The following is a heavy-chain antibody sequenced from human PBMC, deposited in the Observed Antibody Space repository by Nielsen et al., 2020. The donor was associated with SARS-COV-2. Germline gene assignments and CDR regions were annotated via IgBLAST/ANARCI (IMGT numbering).Heavy chain of an antibody. V-gene: IGHV3-21*05. Sequence: GGSLRLSCAASGFTFSSYSMNWVRQAPGKGLEWVSYISGGSSFTNYADSVKGRFTISRDNAKNSLYLQMNSLRAEDTAVYYCARLSGGQWLVDYWGQGTLVTVSS. D-gene: IGHD6-19*01. CDR2: ISGGSSFT. J-gene: IGHJ4*02. CDR3: ARLSGGQWLVDY. CDR1: GFTFSSYS.